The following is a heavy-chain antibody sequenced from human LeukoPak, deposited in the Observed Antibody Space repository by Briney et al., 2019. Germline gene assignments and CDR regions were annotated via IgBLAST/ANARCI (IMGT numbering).Heavy chain of an antibody. CDR2: IYHSGST. Sequence: SETLSLTCAVSGGSISSSNWWSWVRQPPGKGLEWIGEIYHSGSTNYNPSLKSRVTISVDKSTDQFSLKLSSVTAADTAVYFCARGEILAGYYFDYWGQGTLVAVSS. CDR3: ARGEILAGYYFDY. D-gene: IGHD3-9*01. CDR1: GGSISSSNW. V-gene: IGHV4-4*02. J-gene: IGHJ4*02.